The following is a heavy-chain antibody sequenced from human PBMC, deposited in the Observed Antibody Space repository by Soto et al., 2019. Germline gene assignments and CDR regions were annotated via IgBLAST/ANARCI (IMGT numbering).Heavy chain of an antibody. CDR1: GFTFSSYA. CDR3: ARDCGLHPLYYFCY. D-gene: IGHD2-21*01. CDR2: ISYDGSNK. V-gene: IGHV3-30-3*01. J-gene: IGHJ4*02. Sequence: PGGSLRLSCAASGFTFSSYAMHWVRQAPGKGLEWVAVISYDGSNKYYADSVKGRFTISRDNSKNTLYLQMNSLRAEDTAVYYCARDCGLHPLYYFCYWGQGSLVTVSS.